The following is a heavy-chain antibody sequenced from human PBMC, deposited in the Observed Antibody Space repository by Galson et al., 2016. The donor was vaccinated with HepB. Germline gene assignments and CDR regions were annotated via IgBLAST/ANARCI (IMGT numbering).Heavy chain of an antibody. CDR3: AHRVGHWNDLFDY. J-gene: IGHJ4*02. V-gene: IGHV2-5*01. Sequence: PALVKPTQTLTLTCSFPGFSLTTNGVGVGWIRQSPGKALEWLALIHWNDDRRYSPSLKSRLTIMKDAAKNQVVLIMTDVDPVDTATYYCAHRVGHWNDLFDYWGQGILATVSS. CDR2: IHWNDDR. D-gene: IGHD1-1*01. CDR1: GFSLTTNGVG.